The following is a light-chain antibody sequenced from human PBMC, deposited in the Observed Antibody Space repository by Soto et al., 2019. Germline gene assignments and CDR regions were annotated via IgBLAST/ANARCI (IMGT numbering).Light chain of an antibody. CDR1: SSDVGGNNF. CDR2: EVS. Sequence: QSALTQPASVFGSPGQSITFSCTGTSSDVGGNNFVSWYQQHPGKAPKLMIYEVSSRPSGVSNRFSGSKSGNTAALTISGLRPEDEADDYCSSYTTSTTVVFGTGTKLTVL. J-gene: IGLJ1*01. V-gene: IGLV2-14*03. CDR3: SSYTTSTTVV.